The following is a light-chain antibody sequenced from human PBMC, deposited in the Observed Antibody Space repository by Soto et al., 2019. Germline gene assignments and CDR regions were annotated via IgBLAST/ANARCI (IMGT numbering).Light chain of an antibody. CDR1: QSVRSNY. CDR2: GAS. CDR3: QQYASSPLT. Sequence: EIVLTQSPGTLSLSSGERATLSCRASQSVRSNYLAWYQQKPGQAPRLLIYGASSRATGIPDRFGGSGSGTDFTLTISRLEAEDFAVYYCQQYASSPLTFGGGTKLEIK. V-gene: IGKV3-20*01. J-gene: IGKJ4*01.